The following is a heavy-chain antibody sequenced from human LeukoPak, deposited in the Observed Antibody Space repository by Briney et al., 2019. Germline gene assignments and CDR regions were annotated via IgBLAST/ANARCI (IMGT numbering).Heavy chain of an antibody. CDR1: GGSISIYY. J-gene: IGHJ6*03. Sequence: SETLSLTCSVSGGSISIYYWTWIRQPPGKGLEWIGYIYYSGSTNYNPSLKSRVTISVDTSKNQFSLKLSSVTAADTAVYYCAREDSGSYYNFYYFYMDVWGKGTTVTISS. CDR2: IYYSGST. V-gene: IGHV4-59*01. CDR3: AREDSGSYYNFYYFYMDV. D-gene: IGHD3-10*01.